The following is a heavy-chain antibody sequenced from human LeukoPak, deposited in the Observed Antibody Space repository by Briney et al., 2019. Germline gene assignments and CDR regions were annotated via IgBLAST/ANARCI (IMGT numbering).Heavy chain of an antibody. CDR2: ISSTTTTI. J-gene: IGHJ4*02. CDR1: GFTFSNYH. V-gene: IGHV3-48*02. Sequence: GESLRLSCAASGFTFSNYHMHWVRQAPGKGLEWISIISSTTTTIYYADSVKGRFTVSRDNGRNSLFLQMNSLRDDDTAVYYCASGDPNPLDFWGQGTLVTVSS. D-gene: IGHD2-21*02. CDR3: ASGDPNPLDF.